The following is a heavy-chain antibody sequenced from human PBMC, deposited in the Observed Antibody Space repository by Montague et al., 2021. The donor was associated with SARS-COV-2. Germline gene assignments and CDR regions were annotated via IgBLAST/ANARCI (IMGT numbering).Heavy chain of an antibody. D-gene: IGHD6-19*01. J-gene: IGHJ4*02. CDR2: ISDDGSKK. CDR3: ARDRSWLILGELDY. CDR1: GFTFSSYA. Sequence: SLRLSCAASGFTFSSYAMHWVRQAPGKGLEWVAVISDDGSKKYYLDSLKGRFTISRDNSKNTLYLQMNSLRTEDTAVYYCARDRSWLILGELDYWGQGTLVTVSS. V-gene: IGHV3-30*04.